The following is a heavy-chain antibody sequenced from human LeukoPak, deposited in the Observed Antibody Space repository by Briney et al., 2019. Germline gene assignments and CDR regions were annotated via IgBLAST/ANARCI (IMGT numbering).Heavy chain of an antibody. CDR1: GFTFSNYG. V-gene: IGHV3-30*18. CDR2: ISYDESDK. J-gene: IGHJ6*02. D-gene: IGHD2-15*01. Sequence: GGFLRLSCEASGFTFSNYGMHWVRQAPGKGLEWVAVISYDESDKYYADSVKGRFTISRDNSKNTLYLQMNSLRPEDTAVYYCAKGVVAATNAAYYGMDVWGQGTTVTVSS. CDR3: AKGVVAATNAAYYGMDV.